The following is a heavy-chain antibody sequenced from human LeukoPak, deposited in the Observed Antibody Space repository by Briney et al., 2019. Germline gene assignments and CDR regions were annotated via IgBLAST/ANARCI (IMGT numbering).Heavy chain of an antibody. CDR2: INPNSGGT. CDR1: GYTFTGYY. Sequence: GASVMVSCKASGYTFTGYYMHWVRQAPGQGLEWMGWINPNSGGTNYAQKFQGRVTMTRDTSISTAYMELSSLRSEDTAVYYCARSQMWLGDNFDYWGQGTLVTVSS. J-gene: IGHJ4*02. D-gene: IGHD6-19*01. CDR3: ARSQMWLGDNFDY. V-gene: IGHV1-2*02.